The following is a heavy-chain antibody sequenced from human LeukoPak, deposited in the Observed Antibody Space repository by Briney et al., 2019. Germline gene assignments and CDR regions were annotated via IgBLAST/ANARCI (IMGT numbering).Heavy chain of an antibody. CDR1: GFTFSVYG. V-gene: IGHV3-33*01. CDR3: ARDRDYYGSGSDY. D-gene: IGHD3-10*01. J-gene: IGHJ4*02. CDR2: IWNDGSNK. Sequence: GRSLRLSCAASGFTFSVYGMHWVRQAPGKGLEWVAVIWNDGSNKYYADSVKGRFTISRDNSKNTLFLQMNSLRAEDTTIYYCARDRDYYGSGSDYWGQGTLVTVSS.